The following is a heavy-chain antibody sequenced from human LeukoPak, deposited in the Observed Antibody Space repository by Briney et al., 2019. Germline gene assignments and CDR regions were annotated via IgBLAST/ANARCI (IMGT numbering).Heavy chain of an antibody. D-gene: IGHD3-10*01. CDR3: ARDGLTMVRGVIDCYYFDY. V-gene: IGHV3-20*04. Sequence: GGSLRLSCAASGFTFDDYGMSWVRQAPGKGLEWVSGINWNGGSTGYADSVKGRFTISRDNAKNSLYLQMNSPRAEDTALYYCARDGLTMVRGVIDCYYFDYWGQGTLVTVSS. CDR2: INWNGGST. J-gene: IGHJ4*02. CDR1: GFTFDDYG.